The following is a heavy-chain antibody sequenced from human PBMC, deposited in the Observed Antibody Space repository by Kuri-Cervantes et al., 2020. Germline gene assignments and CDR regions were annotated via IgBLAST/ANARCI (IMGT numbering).Heavy chain of an antibody. Sequence: GESLKISCTASGFTFGHYAMSWFRQAPGKGLEWVSGLNWNGGNTGYADSVKGRFTISRDNAKNSLYLQMNSLRAEDTALYYCAREGREYSSSGSFDYWGQGTLVTVSS. CDR3: AREGREYSSSGSFDY. J-gene: IGHJ4*02. CDR1: GFTFGHYA. CDR2: LNWNGGNT. V-gene: IGHV3-20*04. D-gene: IGHD6-6*01.